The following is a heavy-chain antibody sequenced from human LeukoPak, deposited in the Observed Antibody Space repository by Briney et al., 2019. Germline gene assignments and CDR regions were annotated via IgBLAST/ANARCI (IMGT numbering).Heavy chain of an antibody. D-gene: IGHD6-13*01. CDR1: GLTFSSYA. Sequence: GGSLRLSCAASGLTFSSYAMHWVRQAPGKGLEWVAVISYDGSNKYYADSVKGRFTISRDNSKNTLYLQMNSLRAEDTAVYYCARDPRWYYYYYGMDVWGQGTTVTVSS. V-gene: IGHV3-30-3*01. CDR3: ARDPRWYYYYYGMDV. J-gene: IGHJ6*02. CDR2: ISYDGSNK.